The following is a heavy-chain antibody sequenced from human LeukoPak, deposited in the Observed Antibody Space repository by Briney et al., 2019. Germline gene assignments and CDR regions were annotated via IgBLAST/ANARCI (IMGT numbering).Heavy chain of an antibody. CDR1: GFTFSSYW. V-gene: IGHV3-7*01. CDR3: ARVRRYCSSTSCYGYYFDY. D-gene: IGHD2-2*01. J-gene: IGHJ4*02. CDR2: IKQDGSEK. Sequence: GGSLRLSCAASGFTFSSYWMSWVRQAPGKGLEWVANIKQDGSEKYYVDSVRGRFTISRDNAKNSLYLQMNSLRAEDTAVYYCARVRRYCSSTSCYGYYFDYWGQGTLVTVSS.